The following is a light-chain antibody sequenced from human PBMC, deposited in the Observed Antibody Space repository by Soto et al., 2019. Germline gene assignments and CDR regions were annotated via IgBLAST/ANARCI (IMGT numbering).Light chain of an antibody. V-gene: IGKV1-33*01. Sequence: DIQMTQSPSSLSVSVGDRVTITRQASQDISNYLNWYQQKPGKAPKLLIYDASNLETGVPSRFSGSGSGTDFTFTISSLQPEDIATYYCQQYDNLLLTFGGGTKVEIK. CDR1: QDISNY. CDR2: DAS. CDR3: QQYDNLLLT. J-gene: IGKJ4*01.